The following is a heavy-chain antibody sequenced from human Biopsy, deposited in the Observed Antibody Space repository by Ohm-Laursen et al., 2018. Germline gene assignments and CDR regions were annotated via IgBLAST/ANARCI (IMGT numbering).Heavy chain of an antibody. CDR1: GYYFTSNY. Sequence: ASVKVSCKTSGYYFTSNYIHWVRQAPGQGLQWMAAIDTSGGSTHYSQTFMGRVTVTRDTSTTTVYMEMSSLRSEDTAVYFCVRGGFWSGLSWFDPWGQGTPVTVSS. CDR2: IDTSGGST. V-gene: IGHV1-46*01. D-gene: IGHD3-3*01. J-gene: IGHJ5*02. CDR3: VRGGFWSGLSWFDP.